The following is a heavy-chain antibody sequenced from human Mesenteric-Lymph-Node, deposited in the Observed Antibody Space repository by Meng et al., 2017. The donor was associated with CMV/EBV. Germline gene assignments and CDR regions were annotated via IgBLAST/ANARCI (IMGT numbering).Heavy chain of an antibody. CDR2: INSDGNIR. Sequence: GESLKISCAASGFAFSTFWMHWVRQVPGKGLVWVSRINSDGNIRNYADSVKGRFTISRDNAKNMLYLQMNSLRAEDTAVYYCAKDEAAMVGGYYYGMDVWGQGTTVTVSS. D-gene: IGHD5-18*01. CDR3: AKDEAAMVGGYYYGMDV. V-gene: IGHV3-74*01. J-gene: IGHJ6*02. CDR1: GFAFSTFW.